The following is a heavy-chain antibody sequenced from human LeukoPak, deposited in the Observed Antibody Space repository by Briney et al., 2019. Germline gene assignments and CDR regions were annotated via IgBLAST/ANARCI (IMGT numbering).Heavy chain of an antibody. CDR1: GGSFSGYF. CDR2: INDSGST. D-gene: IGHD2-15*01. Sequence: SETLSLTCGVSGGSFSGYFWTWIRQPPGKGLEWIGEINDSGSTSYNPSYNPSLKSRVTISIDTSKSQFSLKLNSVTAADTAIYYCARGQARPRAALWGQGTLVTVSS. V-gene: IGHV4-34*01. J-gene: IGHJ4*02. CDR3: ARGQARPRAAL.